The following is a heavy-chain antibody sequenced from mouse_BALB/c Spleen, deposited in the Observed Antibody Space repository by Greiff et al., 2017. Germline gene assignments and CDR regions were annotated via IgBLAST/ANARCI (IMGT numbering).Heavy chain of an antibody. CDR1: GYSFTGYY. J-gene: IGHJ4*01. CDR2: INPYNGAT. V-gene: IGHV1-31*01. Sequence: EVKLQESGPELVKPGASVKISCKASGYSFTGYYMHWVKQSHVKSLEWIGRINPYNGATSYNQNFKDKASLTVDKSSSTAYMELHSLTSEDSAVYYGARPSLLRPLYAMDYWGQGTSVTVSS. D-gene: IGHD1-2*01. CDR3: ARPSLLRPLYAMDY.